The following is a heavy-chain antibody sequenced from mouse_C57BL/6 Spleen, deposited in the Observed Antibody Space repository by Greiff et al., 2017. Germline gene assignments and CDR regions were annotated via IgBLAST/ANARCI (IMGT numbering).Heavy chain of an antibody. CDR3: AREYLITTSYAMDY. J-gene: IGHJ4*01. V-gene: IGHV1-81*01. CDR1: GYTFTGYG. CDR2: IYPRSGNT. Sequence: QVHVKQSGAELARPGASVKLSCKASGYTFTGYGISWVKQRTGQGLEWIGEIYPRSGNTYYNEKFKGKATLTADKSSSTAYMELRSLTSEDAAVXCGAREYLITTSYAMDYWGQGTSVTVSS. D-gene: IGHD1-1*01.